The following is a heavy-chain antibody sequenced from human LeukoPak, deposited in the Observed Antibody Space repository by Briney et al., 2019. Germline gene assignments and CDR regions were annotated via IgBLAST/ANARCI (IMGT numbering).Heavy chain of an antibody. V-gene: IGHV3-30-3*01. CDR3: ARNGYEYYFDY. D-gene: IGHD2-2*03. CDR2: ISYDGSNK. J-gene: IGHJ4*02. Sequence: GGSLRLSCAVSGLTFCTYSMTWVRQAPGKGLEWVAVISYDGSNKYYADSVKGRFTISRDNSKNTLYLQMNSLRAEDTAVYYCARNGYEYYFDYWGQGTLVTVSS. CDR1: GLTFCTYS.